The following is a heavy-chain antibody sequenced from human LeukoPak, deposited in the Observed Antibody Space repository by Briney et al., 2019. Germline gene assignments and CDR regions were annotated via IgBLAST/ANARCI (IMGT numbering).Heavy chain of an antibody. CDR1: GFTFSSYA. D-gene: IGHD6-6*01. CDR2: ISASGGST. J-gene: IGHJ4*02. Sequence: GGSLRLSCAASGFTFSSYAMSWVRQAPGKGLEWVSAISASGGSTYYADSVKGRSTISRDNSKSTLYLQMNSLRAEDTAVYYCAKAPIQYSSLTFFDYWGQGTLVTVSS. CDR3: AKAPIQYSSLTFFDY. V-gene: IGHV3-23*01.